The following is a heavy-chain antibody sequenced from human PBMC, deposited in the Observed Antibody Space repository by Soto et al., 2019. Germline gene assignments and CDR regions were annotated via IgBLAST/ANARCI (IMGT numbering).Heavy chain of an antibody. J-gene: IGHJ5*02. CDR3: AKSPTGSYDVNWFDP. D-gene: IGHD1-26*01. Sequence: GGSLRLSCAASGFTFSSYAMSWVRQAPGKGLEWVSAISGSGGSTYYADSVKGRFTISRDNSKNTLYLQMNSLRAEDTAVYYCAKSPTGSYDVNWFDPWGQGTLVTVSS. CDR1: GFTFSSYA. CDR2: ISGSGGST. V-gene: IGHV3-23*01.